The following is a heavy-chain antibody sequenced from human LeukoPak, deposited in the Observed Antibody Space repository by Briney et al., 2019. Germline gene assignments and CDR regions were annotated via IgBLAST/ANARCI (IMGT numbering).Heavy chain of an antibody. CDR1: GGSISSGGYY. CDR3: ARAGVLWFGELRNWFDP. CDR2: IYYSGGT. D-gene: IGHD3-10*01. Sequence: SETLSLTCTVSGGSISSGGYYWSWIRQHPGKGLEWIGYIYYSGGTYYNPSLKSRVTISVDTSRNQFSLKLTSVAAADTAVYYCARAGVLWFGELRNWFDPWGQGTLATVSS. J-gene: IGHJ5*02. V-gene: IGHV4-31*03.